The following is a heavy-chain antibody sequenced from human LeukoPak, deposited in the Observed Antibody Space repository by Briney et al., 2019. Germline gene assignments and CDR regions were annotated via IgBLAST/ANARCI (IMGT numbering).Heavy chain of an antibody. J-gene: IGHJ3*02. V-gene: IGHV1-2*02. CDR1: GYTFTDYY. CDR3: ARFITADAFDI. Sequence: ASVKVSCXASGYTFTDYYMHWVRQAPGQGLEWMGWINPNSGGTNYAQKFQDRVTMTRDTSISTAYMELSRLRSDDTAVYYCARFITADAFDIWGQGTMVTVSS. D-gene: IGHD3-10*01. CDR2: INPNSGGT.